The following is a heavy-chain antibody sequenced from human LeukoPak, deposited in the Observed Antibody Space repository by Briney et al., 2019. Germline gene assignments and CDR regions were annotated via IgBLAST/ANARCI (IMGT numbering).Heavy chain of an antibody. CDR1: GGSFSGYY. V-gene: IGHV4-34*01. CDR3: ANSLITMVRGVIIRTQGFDP. J-gene: IGHJ5*02. Sequence: SETLSLTCAVYGGSFSGYYWSWIRQPPGKGLEWIGEINHSGSTNYNPSLKSRVTISVDTSKNQFSLKLSSVTAADTAVYYCANSLITMVRGVIIRTQGFDPWGQGTLVTVSS. CDR2: INHSGST. D-gene: IGHD3-10*01.